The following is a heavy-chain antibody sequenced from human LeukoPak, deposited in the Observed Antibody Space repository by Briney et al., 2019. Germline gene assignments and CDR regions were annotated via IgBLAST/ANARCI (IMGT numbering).Heavy chain of an antibody. CDR1: GGSISGYY. CDR2: IYTSGST. J-gene: IGHJ3*02. V-gene: IGHV4-4*07. Sequence: PSETLSLTCTVSGGSISGYYWSWIRQPAGKGLEWIGRIYTSGSTNYNPSLKSRVTMSVDTSKNQFSLKLSSVTAADTAVYYCARNAKAWYSSSWYGAFDIWGQGTMVTVSS. CDR3: ARNAKAWYSSSWYGAFDI. D-gene: IGHD6-13*01.